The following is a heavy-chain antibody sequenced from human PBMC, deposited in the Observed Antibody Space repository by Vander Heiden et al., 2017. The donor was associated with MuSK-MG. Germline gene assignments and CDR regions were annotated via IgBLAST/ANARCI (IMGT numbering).Heavy chain of an antibody. Sequence: QVQLVEFGGGVVQPGESRKISCEAAGFTFSEYGMHWVRQAPGKGLEWVAIVGSNGNVKKYADSVQGRFTILRDNSRDTLYLQMHNLRDEDTAVYYCARDATGYYIDHWGQGILVAVSS. CDR2: VGSNGNVK. J-gene: IGHJ4*02. CDR1: GFTFSEYG. V-gene: IGHV3-33*01. CDR3: ARDATGYYIDH.